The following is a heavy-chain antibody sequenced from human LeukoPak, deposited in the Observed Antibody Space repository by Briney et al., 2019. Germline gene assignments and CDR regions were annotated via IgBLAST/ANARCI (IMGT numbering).Heavy chain of an antibody. CDR2: IYYSGIT. V-gene: IGHV4-39*01. D-gene: IGHD2-21*02. CDR1: GDSMSSNDVY. J-gene: IGHJ5*02. CDR3: ARQSVTGIPALFDP. Sequence: KPSETLSLTCTVSGDSMSSNDVYWGWIRQAPGKGLEWIGTIYYSGITFYNPSLENRVTISVDTSKNQFSLRLTSVTAGDTALYYCARQSVTGIPALFDPWGPGTLVTVSS.